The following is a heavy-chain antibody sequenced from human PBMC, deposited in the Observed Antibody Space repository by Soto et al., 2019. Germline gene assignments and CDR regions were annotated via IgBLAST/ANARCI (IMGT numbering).Heavy chain of an antibody. J-gene: IGHJ3*02. V-gene: IGHV1-69*13. CDR1: GGTFSSYA. CDR2: IIPIFGTA. D-gene: IGHD3-22*01. Sequence: SVKVSCKASGGTFSSYAISWVRQAPGQGLEWMGGIIPIFGTANYAQKFQGRVTITADESTSTAYMELSSLRSEDTAVYYCARVSGVYYDNREGAFDIWGQGTMVTVSS. CDR3: ARVSGVYYDNREGAFDI.